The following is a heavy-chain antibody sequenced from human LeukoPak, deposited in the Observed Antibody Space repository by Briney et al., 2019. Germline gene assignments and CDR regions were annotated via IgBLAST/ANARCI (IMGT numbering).Heavy chain of an antibody. CDR2: ISWNSGSI. CDR3: AKDQDYDFWSGSNHAFDI. D-gene: IGHD3-3*01. Sequence: GRSLRLSCAASGFTFDDYAMHWVRQAPGKGLEWVSGISWNSGSIGYVDSVKGRFTISRDNAKNSLYLQMNSLRAEDTALYYCAKDQDYDFWSGSNHAFDIWGQGTMVTVSS. CDR1: GFTFDDYA. V-gene: IGHV3-9*01. J-gene: IGHJ3*02.